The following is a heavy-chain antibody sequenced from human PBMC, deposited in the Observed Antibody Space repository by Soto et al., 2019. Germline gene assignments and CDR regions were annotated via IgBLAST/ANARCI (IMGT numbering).Heavy chain of an antibody. Sequence: ASVKVSCKASGYTFINYYIHWVRRAPGQGLEWMAIINPMGGSTNYAQEFQGRVTLTSDTSTSTVYMELSSLRFEDTALFYCARDLAAGDFWGQRTLVTVSS. CDR1: GYTFINYY. CDR2: INPMGGST. J-gene: IGHJ4*02. D-gene: IGHD6-13*01. CDR3: ARDLAAGDF. V-gene: IGHV1-46*01.